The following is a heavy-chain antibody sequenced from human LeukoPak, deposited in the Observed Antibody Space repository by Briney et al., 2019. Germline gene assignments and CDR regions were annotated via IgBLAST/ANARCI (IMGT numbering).Heavy chain of an antibody. CDR2: INPNSGGT. J-gene: IGHJ5*02. Sequence: ASVKVSCKASGYAFTASYMHWVRQAPGQGLEWMGLINPNSGGTNYAQKFQGRVTMTRDTSISTAYMELSRLRSDDTAVYYCARVTSGWPNWFDPWGQGTLVTVSS. CDR3: ARVTSGWPNWFDP. CDR1: GYAFTASY. D-gene: IGHD6-19*01. V-gene: IGHV1-2*02.